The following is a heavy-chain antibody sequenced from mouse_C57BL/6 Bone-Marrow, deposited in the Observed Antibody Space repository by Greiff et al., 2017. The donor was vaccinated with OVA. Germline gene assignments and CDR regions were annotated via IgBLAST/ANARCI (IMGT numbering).Heavy chain of an antibody. D-gene: IGHD1-1*01. CDR1: GFSLTSYG. CDR2: IWGGGST. V-gene: IGHV2-9*01. J-gene: IGHJ3*01. CDR3: AKKAFGSSTY. Sequence: VNVVESGPGLVAPSQSLSITCTVSGFSLTSYGVDWVRQPPGQGLEWLGVIWGGGSTNYTSALMSRLSISTDNTKSQVFLQMNSLQTDDTAMYYCAKKAFGSSTYWGQGTLVTVSA.